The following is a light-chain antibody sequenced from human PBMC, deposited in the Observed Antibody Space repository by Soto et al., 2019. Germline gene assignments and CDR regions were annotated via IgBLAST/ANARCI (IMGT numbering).Light chain of an antibody. J-gene: IGLJ2*01. CDR2: DVS. Sequence: QSALTQPASVPGSPGQSITISCTGTSSDVGGYNYVSWYQQHPGKAPKLMIYDVSNRPSGVSNRFSGSKSGNTASLTISRLQAEDEADYYCSSYTSSSTRVFGGGTKLTVL. V-gene: IGLV2-14*01. CDR3: SSYTSSSTRV. CDR1: SSDVGGYNY.